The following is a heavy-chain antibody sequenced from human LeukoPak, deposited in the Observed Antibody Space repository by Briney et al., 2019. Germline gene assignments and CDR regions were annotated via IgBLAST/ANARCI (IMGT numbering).Heavy chain of an antibody. V-gene: IGHV4-59*08. J-gene: IGHJ5*02. CDR1: GGSISSYY. CDR3: ARLTGGSSWSSRFDP. Sequence: SETLSLTCTVSGGSISSYYWSWIRQPPGKGLEWIGYIYYSGSTNYNPSLKSRVTISVDTSKNQFSLKLSSATAADTAVYYCARLTGGSSWSSRFDPWGQGTLVTVSS. CDR2: IYYSGST. D-gene: IGHD6-13*01.